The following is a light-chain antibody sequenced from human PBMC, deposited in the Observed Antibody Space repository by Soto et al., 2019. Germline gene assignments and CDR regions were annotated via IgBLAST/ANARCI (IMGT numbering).Light chain of an antibody. Sequence: DIQVTQSPSSLSASVGDRVTITCRTSQGIVNNLSWYRQRPGKAPECLIFAASILQTGVPSRISGSRSGTEFTLTISSLQPEDFATYYCLQHNGYPRTFGQGTKVENK. CDR3: LQHNGYPRT. CDR1: QGIVNN. CDR2: AAS. V-gene: IGKV1-17*01. J-gene: IGKJ1*01.